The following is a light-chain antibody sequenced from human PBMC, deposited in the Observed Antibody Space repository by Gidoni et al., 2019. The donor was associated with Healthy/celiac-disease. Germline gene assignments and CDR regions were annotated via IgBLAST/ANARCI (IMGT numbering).Light chain of an antibody. CDR1: QGIRND. Sequence: AIQMTQSPSSLSASVGDRLTITCRASQGIRNDLGWYQQKPGKAPKLLIYAASSLQRGVPSRFSGSGSGSDFTLTISSLQPEDFATYYCLQDYNYPWTFGQGTKLEIK. CDR3: LQDYNYPWT. J-gene: IGKJ2*02. V-gene: IGKV1-6*01. CDR2: AAS.